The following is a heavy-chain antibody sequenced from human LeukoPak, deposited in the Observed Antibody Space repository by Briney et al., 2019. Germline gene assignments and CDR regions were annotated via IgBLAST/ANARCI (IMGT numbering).Heavy chain of an antibody. CDR1: GFTFSDYY. J-gene: IGHJ3*02. CDR2: IISSSIYT. Sequence: PGGSLRLSCAASGFTFSDYYMTWIRQAPGKGLEWVSHIISSSIYTNYADSVKGRFTISRDNAKNSLYLQMNSLGVEDTALYYCARGMRDAYNLRPFAMPFHIWGQGTMVTVSS. V-gene: IGHV3-11*06. D-gene: IGHD5-24*01. CDR3: ARGMRDAYNLRPFAMPFHI.